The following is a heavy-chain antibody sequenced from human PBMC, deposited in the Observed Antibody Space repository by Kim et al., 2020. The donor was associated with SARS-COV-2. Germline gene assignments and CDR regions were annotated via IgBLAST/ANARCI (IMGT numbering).Heavy chain of an antibody. CDR2: ISTYNGNT. Sequence: ASVKVSCKTSGYTFSDFGITWVRQVPGQGLEWMGWISTYNGNTNYVQKLQGRLTMAADTSTSTSYMELSSLTSDDTAVYFCARGAISSTGRLDDWGQGTLVTVSS. J-gene: IGHJ4*02. V-gene: IGHV1-18*01. CDR1: GYTFSDFG. CDR3: ARGAISSTGRLDD. D-gene: IGHD2-2*02.